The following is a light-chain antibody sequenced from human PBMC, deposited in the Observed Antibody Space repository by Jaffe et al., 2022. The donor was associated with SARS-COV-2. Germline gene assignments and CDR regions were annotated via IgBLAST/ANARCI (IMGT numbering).Light chain of an antibody. Sequence: DIQMTQSPSSLSASVGDRVTISCRASQTIISYLNWYQQKPGKAPKLLIYAASSLQRGVPSRFSGSGFGTDYTLTISSLQPEDSATYYCQQSYSIPLTFGGGTKVEIK. CDR3: QQSYSIPLT. CDR2: AAS. J-gene: IGKJ4*01. CDR1: QTIISY. V-gene: IGKV1-39*01.